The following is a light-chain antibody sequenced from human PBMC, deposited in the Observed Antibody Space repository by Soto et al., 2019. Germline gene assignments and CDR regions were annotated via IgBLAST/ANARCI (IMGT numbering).Light chain of an antibody. J-gene: IGKJ4*01. V-gene: IGKV1-12*01. Sequence: DIQMTQSPSSVSASVGDRVTITCRASESISSWLAWYQQKPGKAPTLLIYGASSLQSGVPSRFSGSGSGTDFTLTISRLEPEDFAVYYCQQYGSSPPGLTFGGGTKVEIK. CDR1: ESISSW. CDR2: GAS. CDR3: QQYGSSPPGLT.